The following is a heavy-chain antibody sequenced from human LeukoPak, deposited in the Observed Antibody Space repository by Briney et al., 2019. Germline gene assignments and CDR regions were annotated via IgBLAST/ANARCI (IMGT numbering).Heavy chain of an antibody. D-gene: IGHD3-16*02. J-gene: IGHJ4*02. CDR2: IYYSGST. CDR3: ARGFPPYDYVWGSYRLYYFDY. V-gene: IGHV4-31*03. Sequence: PSETLSLTCTVSGGSISSGGYYWSWLRQHPGKGLEWIGYIYYSGSTYYNPSLKSRVTISVDTSKNQFSLKLSSVTAADTAVYYCARGFPPYDYVWGSYRLYYFDYWGQGTLVTVSS. CDR1: GGSISSGGYY.